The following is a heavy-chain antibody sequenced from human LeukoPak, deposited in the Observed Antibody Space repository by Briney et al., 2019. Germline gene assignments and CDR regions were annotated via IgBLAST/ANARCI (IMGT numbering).Heavy chain of an antibody. V-gene: IGHV3-74*01. CDR3: ARVSTSLRALDY. D-gene: IGHD4-17*01. Sequence: GGSLRLSCAASGFTFSSHWMHWVRQAPGKGLVWVSRINTDGSSTRYADSVKGRFTISRDNAKNTLYLQMNSLRAEDTAVYYCARVSTSLRALDYWGQGTLVTVSS. CDR1: GFTFSSHW. J-gene: IGHJ4*02. CDR2: INTDGSST.